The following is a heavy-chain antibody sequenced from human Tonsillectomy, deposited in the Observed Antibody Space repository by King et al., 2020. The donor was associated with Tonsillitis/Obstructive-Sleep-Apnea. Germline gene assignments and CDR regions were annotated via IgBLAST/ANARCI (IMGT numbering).Heavy chain of an antibody. V-gene: IGHV3-64D*06. J-gene: IGHJ4*02. CDR1: GFTFSSYA. Sequence: VQLVESGGGLVQPGGSLRLSCSASGFTFSSYAMHWVRQAPGKGLEYVSGISSNGGSTYYADSVKGRFTISRDNSKNTLYLQMSSLRAEDTAVYYCSEADYWGQGTLVTVSS. CDR3: SEADY. CDR2: ISSNGGST.